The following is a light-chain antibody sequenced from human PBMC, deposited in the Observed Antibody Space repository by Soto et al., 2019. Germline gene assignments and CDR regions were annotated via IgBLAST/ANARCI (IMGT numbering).Light chain of an antibody. CDR1: HILLYNNTYIY. CDR3: MQALQSLT. J-gene: IGKJ5*01. Sequence: IVMTQSPLTLPATPGEPAPISFTASHILLYNNTYIYLDWYVQKPGQSPQLLIYSGSNRAPGVPDRFSGSGSGTDFTLKINRVEAEDVGTYYCMQALQSLTFGQGTRLEIK. V-gene: IGKV2-28*01. CDR2: SGS.